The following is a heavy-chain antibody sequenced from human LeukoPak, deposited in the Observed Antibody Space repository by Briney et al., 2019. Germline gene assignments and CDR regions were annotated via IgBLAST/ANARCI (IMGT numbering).Heavy chain of an antibody. V-gene: IGHV3-21*01. D-gene: IGHD3-22*01. Sequence: PGGSLRLSCAPSGFTLSSYSVNWVRQAPGKGLEWVSSISSSSSSIYYADSVKGRFTVTRDNAKKSLYLQMNSLRAEDTAVYYCARWDSSGYWDYWGQGTLVTVSS. J-gene: IGHJ4*02. CDR1: GFTLSSYS. CDR3: ARWDSSGYWDY. CDR2: ISSSSSSI.